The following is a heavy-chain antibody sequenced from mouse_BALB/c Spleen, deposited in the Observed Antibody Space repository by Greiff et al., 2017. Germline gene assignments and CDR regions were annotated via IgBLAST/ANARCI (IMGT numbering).Heavy chain of an antibody. Sequence: VQLQQSGPELVKPGASVKIPCKASGYTFTDYNMDWVKQSHGKSLEWIGDINPNNGGTIYNQKFKGKATLTVDKSSSTAYMELRSLTSEDTAVYYCARWITTAYYYAMDDWGQGTSVTVSS. CDR3: ARWITTAYYYAMDD. J-gene: IGHJ4*01. CDR2: INPNNGGT. CDR1: GYTFTDYN. V-gene: IGHV1-18*01. D-gene: IGHD1-2*01.